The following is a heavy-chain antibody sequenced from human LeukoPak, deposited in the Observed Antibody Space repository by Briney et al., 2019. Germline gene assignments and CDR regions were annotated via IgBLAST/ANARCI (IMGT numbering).Heavy chain of an antibody. CDR3: ARVRKLEPGAFDI. CDR1: GFTFSSYW. D-gene: IGHD1-1*01. J-gene: IGHJ3*02. Sequence: GGSLRLSCAASGFTFSSYWMSWVRQAPGKGLEWVANIKQDGSEKYYVDSVKGRFTISRDNAKNSLYLQMNSLRAEDTAVYYCARVRKLEPGAFDIWGQGTMVTVSS. V-gene: IGHV3-7*01. CDR2: IKQDGSEK.